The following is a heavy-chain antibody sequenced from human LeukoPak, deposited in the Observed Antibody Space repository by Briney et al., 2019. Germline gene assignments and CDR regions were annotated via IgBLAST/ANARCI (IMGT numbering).Heavy chain of an antibody. D-gene: IGHD6-19*01. CDR3: AKDMSSGWYPGYLDY. CDR2: ITWNSDYK. J-gene: IGHJ4*02. V-gene: IGHV3-9*01. CDR1: GFTFDDYA. Sequence: QPGGSLRLSCAASGFTFDDYAMHWVRQAPGKGLEWVSGITWNSDYKVYADSVKGRFTISRDNAKNSLYLQMNSLRAEDTALFYCAKDMSSGWYPGYLDYWGQGTLVTVSS.